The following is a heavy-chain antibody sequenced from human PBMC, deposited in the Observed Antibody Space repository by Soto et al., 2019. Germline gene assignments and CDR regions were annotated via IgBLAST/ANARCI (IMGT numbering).Heavy chain of an antibody. D-gene: IGHD6-13*01. CDR3: AGNTWSSWSTFDT. J-gene: IGHJ5*02. CDR2: IYYSGST. CDR1: GRSILTSGSF. V-gene: IGHV4-39*07. Sequence: KTLSLTCTVSGRSILTSGSFWGWIRQPPGKGLEWIGSIYYSGSTYYNPSLKSRVTISVDTSKNQFSLKLSSVTAADTAVYYCAGNTWSSWSTFDTWGEG.